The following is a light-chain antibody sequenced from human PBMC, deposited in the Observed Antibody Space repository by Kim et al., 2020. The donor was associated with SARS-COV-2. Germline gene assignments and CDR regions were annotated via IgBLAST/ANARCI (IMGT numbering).Light chain of an antibody. V-gene: IGLV3-1*01. CDR3: QAWDSSIHVV. CDR2: QDS. J-gene: IGLJ2*01. Sequence: SYELTQPPSVSMSPGQTASITCSGDKLGDKYACWYQQKPGQSPVLVIYQDSKRPSGIPERFSGSNSGNTATLTISGTQAMDEADYYCQAWDSSIHVVFGG. CDR1: KLGDKY.